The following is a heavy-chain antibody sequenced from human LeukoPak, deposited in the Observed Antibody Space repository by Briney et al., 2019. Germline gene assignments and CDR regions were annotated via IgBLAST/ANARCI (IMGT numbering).Heavy chain of an antibody. CDR3: AKDFTANYDFWSGYPH. CDR1: GFTFSNYA. CDR2: ISGSGGST. Sequence: GGSLRLSCAASGFTFSNYAMSWDRQAPGKGLDWVSAISGSGGSTYYADSVKGRFTISRDNSKNTLYLQMNSLRAEDTAVYYCAKDFTANYDFWSGYPHWGQGTLVTVSS. J-gene: IGHJ4*02. V-gene: IGHV3-23*01. D-gene: IGHD3-3*01.